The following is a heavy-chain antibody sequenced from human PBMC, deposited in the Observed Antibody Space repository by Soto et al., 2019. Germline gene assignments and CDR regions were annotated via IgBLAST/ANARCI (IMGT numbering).Heavy chain of an antibody. CDR1: GFAISRGYY. CDR3: AREKVGTTFFDT. Sequence: PSETLSLTCIVSGFAISRGYYWSWVRQPPGKGLEWIGSIYPSVSSYHNPSLATRLGLSIDASKNQFTLNLTSVTAADTALYFCAREKVGTTFFDTWGQGIQVTVSS. CDR2: IYPSVSS. D-gene: IGHD2-21*02. J-gene: IGHJ4*02. V-gene: IGHV4-38-2*02.